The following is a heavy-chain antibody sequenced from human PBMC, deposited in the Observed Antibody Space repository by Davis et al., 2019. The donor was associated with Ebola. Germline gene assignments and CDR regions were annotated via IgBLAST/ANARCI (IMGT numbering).Heavy chain of an antibody. Sequence: GESLKISCAASGFTFSSYWMHWVRQAPGKGLVWVSRINSDGSSTSYADSVKGRFTISRDNAKNTLYLQMNSLRAEDTAVYYCAYGDYGDVAAARAFDYWGQGTLVTVSS. V-gene: IGHV3-74*01. J-gene: IGHJ4*02. CDR1: GFTFSSYW. D-gene: IGHD4-17*01. CDR3: AYGDYGDVAAARAFDY. CDR2: INSDGSST.